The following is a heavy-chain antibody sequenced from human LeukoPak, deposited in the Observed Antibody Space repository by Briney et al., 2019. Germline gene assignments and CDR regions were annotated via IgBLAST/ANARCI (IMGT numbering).Heavy chain of an antibody. CDR2: IYDSGST. D-gene: IGHD6-19*01. CDR3: ARVDSAVAIDY. V-gene: IGHV4-59*01. J-gene: IGHJ4*02. CDR1: GVSITSYY. Sequence: SETLSLTCSVSGVSITSYYWNWIRQPPGKGLEWIGYIYDSGSTNYNPSLKSRVTISVDTSKNQFSLKLRSVTAAGTAVYYCARVDSAVAIDYWGQGILVTVSS.